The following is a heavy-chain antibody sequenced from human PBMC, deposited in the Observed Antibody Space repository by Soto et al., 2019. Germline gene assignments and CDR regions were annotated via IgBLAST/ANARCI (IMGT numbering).Heavy chain of an antibody. CDR3: ARDVSRSYSSGWYEGYNWFDP. Sequence: QVPLVQSGAEVKKPGASVKVSCKASGYTFTSYAMHWVRQAPGQRLEWMGWINAGNGNTKYSQKFQGRVTITRDTSASTAYMELSSLRSEDTAVYYCARDVSRSYSSGWYEGYNWFDPWGQGTLVTVSS. D-gene: IGHD6-19*01. J-gene: IGHJ5*02. V-gene: IGHV1-3*01. CDR1: GYTFTSYA. CDR2: INAGNGNT.